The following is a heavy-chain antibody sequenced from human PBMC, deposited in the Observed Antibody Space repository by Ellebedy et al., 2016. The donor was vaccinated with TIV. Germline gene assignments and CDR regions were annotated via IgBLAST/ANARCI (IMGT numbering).Heavy chain of an antibody. J-gene: IGHJ4*02. CDR3: TASHSAMADY. CDR2: IRSKTDGGTT. Sequence: GESLKISCAASGFTFNYAWLNWVRQAPGKGLEWVGRIRSKTDGGTTDYAAPVKGRFTILRDDSKIILYLQMSSLKIEDTAVYHCTASHSAMADYWGPGTLVTVSS. D-gene: IGHD2-8*01. V-gene: IGHV3-15*01. CDR1: GFTFNYAW.